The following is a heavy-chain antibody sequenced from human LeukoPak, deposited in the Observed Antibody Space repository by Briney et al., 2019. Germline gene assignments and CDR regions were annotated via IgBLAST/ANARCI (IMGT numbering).Heavy chain of an antibody. D-gene: IGHD3-22*01. V-gene: IGHV4-34*01. CDR2: INHSGST. CDR3: ARVHYDSSGYWNGFDY. Sequence: SETLSLTCAVYGGSFSGYYWSWIRQPSGKGLEWIGEINHSGSTNYNPSLKSRVTISVDTSKNQFSLKLSSVTAADTAVYYCARVHYDSSGYWNGFDYWGQGTLVTVSS. CDR1: GGSFSGYY. J-gene: IGHJ4*02.